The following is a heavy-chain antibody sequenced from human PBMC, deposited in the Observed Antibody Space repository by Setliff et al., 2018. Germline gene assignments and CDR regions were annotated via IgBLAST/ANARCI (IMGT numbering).Heavy chain of an antibody. Sequence: ASVKVSCKASGYSFGDYGISWVRTAPGKGLEWMGWVSAYNGNTKYAQKLQARVTMATDISTSTAYMELRSLRSDDTAVYYCARGGYSYGYDNGFAIWGQGTMGTVS. CDR2: VSAYNGNT. D-gene: IGHD5-18*01. V-gene: IGHV1-18*01. CDR1: GYSFGDYG. J-gene: IGHJ3*02. CDR3: ARGGYSYGYDNGFAI.